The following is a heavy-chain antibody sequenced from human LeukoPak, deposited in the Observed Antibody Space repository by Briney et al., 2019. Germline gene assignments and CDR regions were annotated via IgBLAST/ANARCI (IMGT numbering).Heavy chain of an antibody. V-gene: IGHV4-59*01. CDR3: ARSFTSDLAFDI. J-gene: IGHJ3*02. Sequence: PSETLSLPCTVSGGSISSYYWSWIRQPPGKGLEWLGYIYYSGDTNYSPSLKSRVTISVDMSKNQFSLKLSSVTAADTAVYYCARSFTSDLAFDIWGQGTMVTVSS. D-gene: IGHD3-16*02. CDR2: IYYSGDT. CDR1: GGSISSYY.